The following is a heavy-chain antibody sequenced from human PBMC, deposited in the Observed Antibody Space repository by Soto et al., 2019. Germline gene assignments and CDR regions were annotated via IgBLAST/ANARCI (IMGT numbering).Heavy chain of an antibody. Sequence: SVKVSCKASGYTFTSYYMHWVRQAPGQGLEWMGIINPSGGSTSYAQKFQGRVTMTRDTSTSTVYMELSSLRSEDTAVYYCARSRKVDTKAIYYYGMDVWGQGTTVTVSS. CDR2: INPSGGST. V-gene: IGHV1-46*01. J-gene: IGHJ6*02. CDR3: ARSRKVDTKAIYYYGMDV. D-gene: IGHD2-15*01. CDR1: GYTFTSYY.